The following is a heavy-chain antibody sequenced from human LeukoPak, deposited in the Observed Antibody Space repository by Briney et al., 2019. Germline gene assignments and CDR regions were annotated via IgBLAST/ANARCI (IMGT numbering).Heavy chain of an antibody. CDR2: IYTSGST. V-gene: IGHV4-61*02. D-gene: IGHD7-27*01. J-gene: IGHJ6*03. CDR3: ARDSQLTGGRPDYYYYMDV. CDR1: GGSISSGSYY. Sequence: SQTLSLICTVSGGSISSGSYYWSWIRQPAGKGLEWIGRIYTSGSTNYNPSLKSRVAISLDTSKNQFSLKLSSVTATDTAVYYCARDSQLTGGRPDYYYYMDVWGKGTTVTVSS.